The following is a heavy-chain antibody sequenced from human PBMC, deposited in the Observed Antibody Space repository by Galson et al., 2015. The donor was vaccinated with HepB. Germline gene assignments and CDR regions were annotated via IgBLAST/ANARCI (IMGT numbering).Heavy chain of an antibody. V-gene: IGHV3-13*01. D-gene: IGHD2-2*01. CDR2: IGTAGDT. J-gene: IGHJ6*02. CDR3: VRGSIGYCSGASCYASYNYYGMDA. CDR1: GFIFSTYD. Sequence: SLRLSCAASGFIFSTYDMHWVRQVRGKGLEWVSGIGTAGDTYYGGSVKGRFTISRENAKNSLYLQINSLRAGDSALYYCVRGSIGYCSGASCYASYNYYGMDAWGQGTTVTVSS.